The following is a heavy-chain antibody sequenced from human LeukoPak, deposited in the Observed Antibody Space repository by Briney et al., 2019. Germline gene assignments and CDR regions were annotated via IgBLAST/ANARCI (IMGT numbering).Heavy chain of an antibody. J-gene: IGHJ4*02. D-gene: IGHD3-22*01. V-gene: IGHV3-30*18. CDR2: VSDDGSNK. Sequence: GRSLRLSCAASGFIFNTYGIHWVRQAPGKRLEWVAVVSDDGSNKYYANSVKGRFTISRDNSKNTLYLQMNSLRAEDTAVYYCAKVGGTYYYDSSGYYYPPFWDHWGQGTLVTVSS. CDR3: AKVGGTYYYDSSGYYYPPFWDH. CDR1: GFIFNTYG.